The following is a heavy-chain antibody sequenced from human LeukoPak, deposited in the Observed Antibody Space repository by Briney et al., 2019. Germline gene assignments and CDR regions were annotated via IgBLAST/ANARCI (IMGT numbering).Heavy chain of an antibody. CDR3: ARTNDGQQLVNY. Sequence: SETLSLTCTVSGGSISSSSCYWGWIRQPPGKGLEWIGSIYYSGSTYYNPSLKSRVTISVDTSKNQFSLKLSSVTAADTAVYYCARTNDGQQLVNYWGQGTLVTVSS. D-gene: IGHD6-13*01. V-gene: IGHV4-39*01. CDR2: IYYSGST. CDR1: GGSISSSSCY. J-gene: IGHJ4*02.